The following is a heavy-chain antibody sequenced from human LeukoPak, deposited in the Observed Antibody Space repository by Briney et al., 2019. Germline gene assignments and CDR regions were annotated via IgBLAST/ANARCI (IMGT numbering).Heavy chain of an antibody. CDR2: IIPIFGTA. Sequence: GASVKVSCKASGGTFSSYAISWVRQAPGQGLGWMGGIIPIFGTANYAQNLQGRVTMTTDTSTSTAYMELRSLRSDDTAVYYCALIPYCTTITCYYFDYWGQGTLVTVSS. CDR3: ALIPYCTTITCYYFDY. J-gene: IGHJ4*02. D-gene: IGHD2-8*01. V-gene: IGHV1-69*05. CDR1: GGTFSSYA.